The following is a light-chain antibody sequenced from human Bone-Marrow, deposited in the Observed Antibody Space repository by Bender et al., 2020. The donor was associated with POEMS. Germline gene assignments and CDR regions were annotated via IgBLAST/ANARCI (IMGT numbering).Light chain of an antibody. CDR1: SSNFGNNA. Sequence: QSVLTQPPSASGAPGQRVTISCSGTSSNFGNNAANWYQHLPGTAPKLLIYGNNQRPSGVPDRFSASTSGTSASLAISGLHSDDEADYYCSSWDDSLNGWVFGGGTKLTVL. V-gene: IGLV1-44*01. J-gene: IGLJ3*02. CDR2: GNN. CDR3: SSWDDSLNGWV.